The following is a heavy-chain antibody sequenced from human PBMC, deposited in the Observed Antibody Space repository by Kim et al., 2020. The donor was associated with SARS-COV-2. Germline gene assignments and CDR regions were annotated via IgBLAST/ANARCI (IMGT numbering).Heavy chain of an antibody. CDR2: ISAYNGNT. Sequence: ASVKVSCKASGYTFTSYGISWVRQAPGQGLEWMGWISAYNGNTNYAQKLQGRVTMTTDTSTSTAYMELRSLRSDDTAVYYCARRHEVLTGYYNFDYWGQGTLVTVSS. J-gene: IGHJ4*02. V-gene: IGHV1-18*01. D-gene: IGHD3-9*01. CDR1: GYTFTSYG. CDR3: ARRHEVLTGYYNFDY.